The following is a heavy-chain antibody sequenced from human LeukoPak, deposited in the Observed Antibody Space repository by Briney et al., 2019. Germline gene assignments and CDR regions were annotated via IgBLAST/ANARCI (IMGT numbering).Heavy chain of an antibody. CDR1: GFTFSRYW. J-gene: IGHJ4*02. CDR2: IKQDGSEK. V-gene: IGHV3-7*01. CDR3: ARDPQTTVVTSYFDY. Sequence: GGSLRLSCAASGFTFSRYWMSWVRQVPRRGLEWVANIKQDGSEKYYVDSVKGRFTISRDNAKNSLYLQMNSLRAEDTAVYYCARDPQTTVVTSYFDYWGQGTLVTVSS. D-gene: IGHD4-23*01.